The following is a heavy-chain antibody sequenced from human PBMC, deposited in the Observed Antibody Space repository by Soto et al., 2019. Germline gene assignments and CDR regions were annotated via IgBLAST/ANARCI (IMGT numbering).Heavy chain of an antibody. CDR1: GGTFSSYT. CDR3: ARASYYYDSSGYSED. D-gene: IGHD3-22*01. J-gene: IGHJ4*02. V-gene: IGHV1-69*02. CDR2: IIPILGIA. Sequence: QVQLVQSGAEVKKPGSSVKVSCKASGGTFSSYTISWVRQAPGQGLEWMGRIIPILGIANYAQKFQGRVTITADKSTSTAYMELSSLRSEDTAVYYCARASYYYDSSGYSEDWGQGTLVTVSS.